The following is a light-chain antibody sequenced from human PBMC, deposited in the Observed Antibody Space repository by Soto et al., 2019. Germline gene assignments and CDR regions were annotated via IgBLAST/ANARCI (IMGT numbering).Light chain of an antibody. J-gene: IGKJ1*01. CDR2: GAS. CDR3: QQYNSSPLS. CDR1: QSVSSSF. V-gene: IGKV3-20*01. Sequence: EIVLTQSPGTLSLSPGERATLSCRASQSVSSSFLAWYQQKPGQAPRLLIYGASSRATGIPDRFSCSGSGTDFPLTISSLEPEDFAVYSCQQYNSSPLSFGEGTKVEIK.